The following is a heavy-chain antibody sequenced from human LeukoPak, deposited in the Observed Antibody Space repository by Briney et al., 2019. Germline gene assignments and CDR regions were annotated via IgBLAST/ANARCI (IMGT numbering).Heavy chain of an antibody. V-gene: IGHV4-38-2*01. CDR3: ARLRDYYYMDV. J-gene: IGHJ6*03. CDR1: GYSISSGYY. Sequence: SETLSLTCAVSGYSISSGYYWGWIRQPPGKGLEWIGSIYHSGSTYYNPSFKSRVTISVDTSKNQFSLKLSSVTAADTAVYYCARLRDYYYMDVWGKGTTVTVSS. CDR2: IYHSGST.